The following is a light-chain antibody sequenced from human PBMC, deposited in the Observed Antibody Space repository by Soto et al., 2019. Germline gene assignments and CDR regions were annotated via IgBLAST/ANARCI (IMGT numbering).Light chain of an antibody. V-gene: IGKV3-15*01. CDR1: QNLSRT. Sequence: EMVMTQSPATLSVSPGERATLSCRASQNLSRTLAWYQQQPGQAPRLLIFYASTRATGIPARFSGSGSGTDFTLTISSLQSEDFAVYYCQQYDKWPHTFGQGTKLEIK. J-gene: IGKJ2*01. CDR2: YAS. CDR3: QQYDKWPHT.